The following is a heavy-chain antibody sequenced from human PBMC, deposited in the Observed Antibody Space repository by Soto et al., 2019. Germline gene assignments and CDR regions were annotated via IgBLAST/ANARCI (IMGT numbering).Heavy chain of an antibody. D-gene: IGHD4-4*01. CDR3: ARSQLQYYYYYMGV. CDR2: IYYSGST. J-gene: IGHJ6*03. Sequence: PSETLSLTCTVSGGSISSYYWSWIRQPPGKGLEWIGYIYYSGSTNYNPSLKSRVTISVDTSKNQFSLKLSSVTAADTAVYYCARSQLQYYYYYMGVWGKGTTVTVSS. CDR1: GGSISSYY. V-gene: IGHV4-59*01.